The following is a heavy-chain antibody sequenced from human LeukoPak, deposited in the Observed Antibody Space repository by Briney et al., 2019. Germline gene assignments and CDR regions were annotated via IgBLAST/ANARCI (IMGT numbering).Heavy chain of an antibody. Sequence: GASLKISCKGSGSRFTSYWIGWVRQMPGKGLEWMGIIYPGDSDTRYSPSFQGQVTISADKSISTAYLQWSSLKASDTAMYYCARSYYDFWSGYYPFDYWGQGTLVTVSS. CDR2: IYPGDSDT. D-gene: IGHD3-3*01. CDR1: GSRFTSYW. V-gene: IGHV5-51*01. CDR3: ARSYYDFWSGYYPFDY. J-gene: IGHJ4*02.